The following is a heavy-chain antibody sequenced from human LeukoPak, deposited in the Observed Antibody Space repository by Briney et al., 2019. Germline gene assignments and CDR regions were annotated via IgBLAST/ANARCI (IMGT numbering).Heavy chain of an antibody. D-gene: IGHD2-2*01. CDR2: ISSSGSTI. J-gene: IGHJ4*02. V-gene: IGHV3-48*03. Sequence: GGSLRLSCAASGFTFSSYEMNWVRQARGKGLEWVSYISSSGSTIYYADSVKGRFTISRDNAKNSLYLQMNSLRAEDTAVYYCARGGDIVVVPAAIPTYYFDYWGQGTLVTVSS. CDR1: GFTFSSYE. CDR3: ARGGDIVVVPAAIPTYYFDY.